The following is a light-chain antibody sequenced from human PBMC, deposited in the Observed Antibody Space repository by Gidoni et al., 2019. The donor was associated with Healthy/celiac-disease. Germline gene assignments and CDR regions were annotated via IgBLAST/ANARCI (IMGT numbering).Light chain of an antibody. Sequence: DIQMTQSPSSLSASVGDRVTITCRASQDIRHDLARYQQKPAKAPQRLIFDSFRLQSGVASRVSGSGSGTKFTLTISSLQPDAFATYYCLQYDSHPLTFXQXTRLDVK. V-gene: IGKV1-17*01. CDR3: LQYDSHPLT. J-gene: IGKJ5*01. CDR2: DSF. CDR1: QDIRHD.